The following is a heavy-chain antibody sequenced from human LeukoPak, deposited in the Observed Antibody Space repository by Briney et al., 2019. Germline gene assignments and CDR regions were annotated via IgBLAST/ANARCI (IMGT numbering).Heavy chain of an antibody. CDR3: AREGYYGSGSPPSLYFDY. V-gene: IGHV3-30-3*01. CDR2: TSSDLNVK. D-gene: IGHD3-10*01. CDR1: GFTLRNYV. J-gene: IGHJ4*02. Sequence: GGSLRLSCAASGFTLRNYVVHWVRQAPGKGLEWVAVTSSDLNVKLYADSVKGRFTISRDNSRSTLYLQMNSLRPEDTAIYYCAREGYYGSGSPPSLYFDYWGQGTLVTVSS.